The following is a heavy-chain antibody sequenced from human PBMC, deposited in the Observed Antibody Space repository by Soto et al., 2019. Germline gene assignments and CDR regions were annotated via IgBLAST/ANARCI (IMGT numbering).Heavy chain of an antibody. J-gene: IGHJ6*02. CDR1: GFTFSSYG. CDR2: ISYDGSNK. D-gene: IGHD6-19*01. CDR3: AKLDVGPVAGTVFRGMDV. Sequence: GGSLRLSCAASGFTFSSYGMHWVRQAPGKGLEWVAVISYDGSNKYYADSVKGRFTISRDNSKNTLYLQMNSLRAEDTAVYYCAKLDVGPVAGTVFRGMDVWGQGTTVTVSS. V-gene: IGHV3-30*18.